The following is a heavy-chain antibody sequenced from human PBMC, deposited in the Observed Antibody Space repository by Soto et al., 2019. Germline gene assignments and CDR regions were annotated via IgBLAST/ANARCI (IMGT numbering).Heavy chain of an antibody. J-gene: IGHJ3*02. Sequence: EVQLVESGGGQVKPGGSLRLSCAASGFSFNYYSMNWVRQAPGKGLEWVSAISGGSSYKYYADSLKGRFTISRDNAKNSLYLQMNSLRAEDTAVYYCAKSLQGDWGDAFDMWGQGTMVTVSS. V-gene: IGHV3-21*01. CDR2: ISGGSSYK. CDR1: GFSFNYYS. D-gene: IGHD7-27*01. CDR3: AKSLQGDWGDAFDM.